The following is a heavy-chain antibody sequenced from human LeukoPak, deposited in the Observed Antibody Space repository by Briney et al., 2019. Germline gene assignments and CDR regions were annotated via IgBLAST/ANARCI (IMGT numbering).Heavy chain of an antibody. V-gene: IGHV3-21*01. CDR1: GFTFSSYS. J-gene: IGHJ5*02. D-gene: IGHD6-13*01. CDR2: ISSSSSYI. CDR3: ARAGSSSWNSFDP. Sequence: GSLRLSCAASGFTFSSYSMNWVRQAPGKGLGWVSSISSSSSYIYYADSVKGRFIISRDNAKNSLYLQMNSLRAEDTAVYYCARAGSSSWNSFDPWGQGTLVTVSS.